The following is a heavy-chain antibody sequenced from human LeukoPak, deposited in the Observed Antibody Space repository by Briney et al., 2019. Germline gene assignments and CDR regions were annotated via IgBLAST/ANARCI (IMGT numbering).Heavy chain of an antibody. Sequence: GGSLRLSCAASGFTFSSYWMSWVRQAPGKGLEWISYMSSGGTTIYYADSVKGRFTISRDNAKNSLYLQMNSLRAEDTAVYYCATLRGSDYWGQGTLVTVSS. J-gene: IGHJ4*02. CDR1: GFTFSSYW. D-gene: IGHD3-10*01. V-gene: IGHV3-48*04. CDR2: MSSGGTTI. CDR3: ATLRGSDY.